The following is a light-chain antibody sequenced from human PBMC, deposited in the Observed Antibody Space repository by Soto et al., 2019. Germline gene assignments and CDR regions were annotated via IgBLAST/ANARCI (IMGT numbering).Light chain of an antibody. CDR1: SSNIGNNY. V-gene: IGLV1-51*01. CDR3: ATWHRGLSVGV. Sequence: QSVLTQPPSVSAAPGQKVTISCSGSSSNIGNNYVFWYQQLPGTAPKLLIYDNDKRPSGIPDRFSGSKSGTSATLGITGLQGGDESDCYCATWHRGLSVGVFGGGTKVTVL. J-gene: IGLJ2*01. CDR2: DND.